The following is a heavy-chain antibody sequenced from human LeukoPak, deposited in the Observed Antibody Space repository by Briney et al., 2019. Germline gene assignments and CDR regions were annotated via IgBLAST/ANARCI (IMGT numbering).Heavy chain of an antibody. D-gene: IGHD3-22*01. Sequence: GGSLRLSRAASGFTFSSYGMHWVRQAPGKGLEWVAFIRYDGSSKYYADSVKGRYTISRDNSKNMLYLQMNSLRAEDTAVYYCAKVVYYYDRASWFDPWGQGTLVTVSS. J-gene: IGHJ5*02. CDR1: GFTFSSYG. CDR3: AKVVYYYDRASWFDP. CDR2: IRYDGSSK. V-gene: IGHV3-30*02.